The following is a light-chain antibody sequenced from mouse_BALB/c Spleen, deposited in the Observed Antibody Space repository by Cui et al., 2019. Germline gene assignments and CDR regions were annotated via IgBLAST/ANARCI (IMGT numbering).Light chain of an antibody. V-gene: IGKV6-23*01. J-gene: IGKJ1*01. CDR1: QDVGTA. CDR3: QQYSSYPWT. Sequence: DIVMTQSHKFMSTSVGDRVSITCKASQDVGTAVAWYQQKPGQSPKLLIYWASTRHTGVPDRFTGSGSGTDFTLTISNEQSEDLADYFCQQYSSYPWTFGGGTKLEIK. CDR2: WAS.